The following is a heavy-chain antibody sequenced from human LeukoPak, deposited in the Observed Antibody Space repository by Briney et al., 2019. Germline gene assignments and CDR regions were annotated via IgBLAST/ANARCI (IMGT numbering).Heavy chain of an antibody. D-gene: IGHD2-15*01. Sequence: ASVKVSCKASGYTFTSYGISWVRQAPGQGLEWMGWISAYNGNTNYAQKLQGRVTMTTDTSTSTAYMELRSLRSDDTAVYYCARTRPQYCSGGSCYLAEYFQHWGQGTLVTVSS. V-gene: IGHV1-18*01. CDR2: ISAYNGNT. CDR1: GYTFTSYG. J-gene: IGHJ1*01. CDR3: ARTRPQYCSGGSCYLAEYFQH.